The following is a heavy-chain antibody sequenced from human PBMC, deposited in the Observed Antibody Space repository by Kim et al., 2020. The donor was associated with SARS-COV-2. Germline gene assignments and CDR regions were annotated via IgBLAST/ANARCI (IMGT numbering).Heavy chain of an antibody. J-gene: IGHJ4*02. D-gene: IGHD6-19*01. CDR3: AMDHPSRGWPAFDS. CDR2: VNNGNNP. CDR1: GFAFGAYA. V-gene: IGHV3-23*05. Sequence: GGSLRLSCRASGFAFGAYAMTWVRQAPGKGLEWVASVNNGNNPYYANSVKGRFTVSRDNAESTLYLQMNGLRVEDTALYYCAMDHPSRGWPAFDSCGQGT.